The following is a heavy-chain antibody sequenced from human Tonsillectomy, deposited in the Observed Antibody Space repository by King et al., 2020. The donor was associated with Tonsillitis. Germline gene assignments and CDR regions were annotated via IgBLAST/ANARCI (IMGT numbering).Heavy chain of an antibody. Sequence: QLVQSGAEVKKPGASVKVSCKGSDYTFSSFGITWGRQAPGQGLEWMWWISIYNGNTTYLQKFQGRGTMTTDTPTSTAYMELRSRRSDDTAVYYCAEVLGYCSSSSCYYWFDTWGQGTLVTVSS. CDR3: AEVLGYCSSSSCYYWFDT. J-gene: IGHJ5*02. CDR1: DYTFSSFG. D-gene: IGHD2-2*01. CDR2: ISIYNGNT. V-gene: IGHV1-18*01.